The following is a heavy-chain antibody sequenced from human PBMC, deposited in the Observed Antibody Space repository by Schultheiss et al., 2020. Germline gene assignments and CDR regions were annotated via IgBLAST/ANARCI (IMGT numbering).Heavy chain of an antibody. Sequence: ETLSLTCTVSGGSISSGDYYWSWIRQPPGKGLEWVSAISGSGGSTYYADSVKGRFTISRDNSKNTLYLQMNSLRAGDTAVYYCARSPGQAGTTEDAAFDIWGQGTMVTVSS. CDR3: ARSPGQAGTTEDAAFDI. J-gene: IGHJ3*02. D-gene: IGHD1-7*01. V-gene: IGHV3-23*01. CDR1: GGSISSGDYY. CDR2: ISGSGGST.